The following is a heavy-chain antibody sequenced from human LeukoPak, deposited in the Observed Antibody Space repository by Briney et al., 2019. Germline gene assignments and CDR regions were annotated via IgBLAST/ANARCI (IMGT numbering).Heavy chain of an antibody. J-gene: IGHJ6*04. CDR2: ISSSGGTT. V-gene: IGHV3-48*03. CDR3: ARATSGNGIDV. CDR1: GFTIGTYD. Sequence: GGSLRLSCAASGFTIGTYDISWVSQAPGRGLEWVSYISSSGGTTYYADSVKGRFTISRDNAKNLLYLQMNSLRAEDTAVYYSARATSGNGIDVWGKGTTVTVSS. D-gene: IGHD1-26*01.